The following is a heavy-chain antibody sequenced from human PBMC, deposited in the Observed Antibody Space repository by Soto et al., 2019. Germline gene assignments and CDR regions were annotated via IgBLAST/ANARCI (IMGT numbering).Heavy chain of an antibody. CDR3: ARRGNWDDDWDNEDFDY. CDR1: GFTFSTYN. D-gene: IGHD1-1*01. Sequence: EVQLVESGGGLVKPGGSLRLSCAASGFTFSTYNMNWVRQAPGKGLEWVSSISDTSHYIYYADSVEGRSTISRDNAKNXXYLQMNSLRADDTAVYYCARRGNWDDDWDNEDFDYWGQGNLVTVSS. V-gene: IGHV3-21*01. J-gene: IGHJ4*02. CDR2: ISDTSHYI.